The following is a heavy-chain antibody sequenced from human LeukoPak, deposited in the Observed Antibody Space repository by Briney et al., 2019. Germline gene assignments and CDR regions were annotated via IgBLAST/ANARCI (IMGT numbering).Heavy chain of an antibody. V-gene: IGHV3-23*01. J-gene: IGHJ4*02. CDR1: GFTFSSYA. D-gene: IGHD3-22*01. CDR2: ISGSGGST. CDR3: AKVLVVVITYYYFDY. Sequence: PGGSLRLSCAASGFTFSSYAMSRVRQAPGKGLEWVSGISGSGGSTYYADSVKGRFTISRDNSKNTLYLQMNSLRAEDTAVYYCAKVLVVVITYYYFDYWGQGTLVTVSS.